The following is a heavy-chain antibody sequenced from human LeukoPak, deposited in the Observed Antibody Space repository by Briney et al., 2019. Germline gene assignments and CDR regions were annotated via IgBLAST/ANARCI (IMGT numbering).Heavy chain of an antibody. CDR3: AELGITMIGGV. CDR2: ISSSGSTI. V-gene: IGHV3-48*04. Sequence: GGSLRLSCAASGFTFSTYWMSWVRQAPGKGLEWVSYISSSGSTIYYADSVKGRFTISRDNAKNSLYLQMNSLRAEDTAVYYCAELGITMIGGVWGKGTTVTIPS. CDR1: GFTFSTYW. J-gene: IGHJ6*04. D-gene: IGHD3-10*02.